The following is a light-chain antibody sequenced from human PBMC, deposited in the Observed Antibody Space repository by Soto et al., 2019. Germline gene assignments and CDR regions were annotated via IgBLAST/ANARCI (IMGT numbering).Light chain of an antibody. CDR2: EVT. V-gene: IGLV2-8*01. CDR1: SXDVGGYNY. CDR3: NSYAGSNNVI. Sequence: QSVLTQPPSASGSPGQSVTISCTGTSXDVGGYNYVSWFQQHPGKAPKLIIYEVTKRPSGVPDRFSGSKSGNTASLTVSGLQGEDEADYYCNSYAGSNNVIFGGGTKVTVL. J-gene: IGLJ2*01.